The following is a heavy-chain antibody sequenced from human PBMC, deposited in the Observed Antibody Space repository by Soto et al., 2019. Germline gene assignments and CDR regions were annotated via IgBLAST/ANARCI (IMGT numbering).Heavy chain of an antibody. V-gene: IGHV3-7*03. Sequence: GGSLRLSCAVSGLTFSDYWMSWVRQAPGKGLEWVANIRQDQSEKNYADSVKGRFTISRDNAKSSVYLQMNSLRAEDTAVYYCTNDRFSGSYYVRGLTYYFEYWGQGTLVTVSS. J-gene: IGHJ4*02. CDR1: GLTFSDYW. CDR2: IRQDQSEK. CDR3: TNDRFSGSYYVRGLTYYFEY. D-gene: IGHD1-26*01.